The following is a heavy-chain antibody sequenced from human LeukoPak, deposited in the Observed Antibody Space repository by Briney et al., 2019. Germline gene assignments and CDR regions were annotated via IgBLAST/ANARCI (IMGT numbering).Heavy chain of an antibody. CDR1: GYTFTGYY. J-gene: IGHJ4*02. V-gene: IGHV1-2*06. D-gene: IGHD1-26*01. Sequence: ASVKVSCKASGYTFTGYYMHWVRQALGQGLEWMGRINPNSGGTNYAQKFQGRVTMTRDTSISTAYMELSRLRSDDTAVYYCAREMNGGSYYPNWGQGTLVTVSS. CDR2: INPNSGGT. CDR3: AREMNGGSYYPN.